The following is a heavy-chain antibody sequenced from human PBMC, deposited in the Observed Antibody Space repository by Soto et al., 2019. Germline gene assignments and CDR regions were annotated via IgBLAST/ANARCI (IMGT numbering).Heavy chain of an antibody. CDR2: INPGNGNT. CDR1: GYTFSNFA. CDR3: ARAVARGVKTIYYYYGMDV. J-gene: IGHJ6*02. Sequence: SVKVSCKASGYTFSNFAMHWVRQAPGQRLEWMGWINPGNGNTKYSQTFQGRVTITRDTSASTASMELSSLRSEDTAVYYCARAVARGVKTIYYYYGMDVWGQGTTVTSP. V-gene: IGHV1-3*01. D-gene: IGHD3-10*01.